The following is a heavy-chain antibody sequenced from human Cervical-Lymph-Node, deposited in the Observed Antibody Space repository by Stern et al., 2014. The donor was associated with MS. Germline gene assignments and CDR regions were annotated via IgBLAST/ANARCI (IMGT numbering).Heavy chain of an antibody. Sequence: EVQLVQSGGGLVQPGGSLRLSCAASGFSFGSYWMTWVCQDQGRGLEWGAHVKPDGSAKSYVDHVLDRFTISRDNAKNSLYLQMNSLRAEDTAVYYCARNAGGRDGYNYWGQGTLVTFSS. V-gene: IGHV3-7*01. CDR3: ARNAGGRDGYNY. CDR1: GFSFGSYW. J-gene: IGHJ4*02. D-gene: IGHD5-24*01. CDR2: VKPDGSAK.